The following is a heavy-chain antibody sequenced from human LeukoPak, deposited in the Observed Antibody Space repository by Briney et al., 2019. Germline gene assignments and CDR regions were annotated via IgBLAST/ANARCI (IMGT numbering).Heavy chain of an antibody. Sequence: GESLKISCKGSGYRFTSYWISWVRQIPGNGLEWMGRIDPSDSYTNYSPSFQGHVTISADKSISTAYPQWSSLKASDTAMYYCARTDGYNTRLRRRSYGMDVWGQGTTVTVSS. V-gene: IGHV5-10-1*01. CDR1: GYRFTSYW. CDR2: IDPSDSYT. CDR3: ARTDGYNTRLRRRSYGMDV. J-gene: IGHJ6*02. D-gene: IGHD5-24*01.